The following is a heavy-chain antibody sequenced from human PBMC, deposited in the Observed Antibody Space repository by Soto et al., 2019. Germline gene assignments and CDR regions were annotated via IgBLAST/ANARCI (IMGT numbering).Heavy chain of an antibody. Sequence: EVQLVESGGNLIQPGGSLRLSCAASGITFSNFEMNWVRQAPGKGLEWVSYISSTGSTKYYADSVKGRFTISRDNDKNSLYMEMKRLRAEDTAVYYCAIDYSGSGTYYFWGHGALVSLSS. CDR1: GITFSNFE. D-gene: IGHD3-10*01. CDR2: ISSTGSTK. J-gene: IGHJ4*01. V-gene: IGHV3-48*03. CDR3: AIDYSGSGTYYF.